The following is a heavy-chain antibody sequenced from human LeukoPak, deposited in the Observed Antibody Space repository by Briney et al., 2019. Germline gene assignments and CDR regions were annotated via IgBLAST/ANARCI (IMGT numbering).Heavy chain of an antibody. V-gene: IGHV4-59*01. CDR3: ASTQQGLAFDY. CDR2: FYHSGGT. D-gene: IGHD6-19*01. J-gene: IGHJ4*02. CDR1: GGSISSYF. Sequence: SETLSLTCSVSGGSISSYFWSWVRQPPGKGLEWIGCFYHSGGTNYNPSLKSRVTTSVDTSKNQFSLRLNSVTAADTAVYYCASTQQGLAFDYWGQGILVTVSS.